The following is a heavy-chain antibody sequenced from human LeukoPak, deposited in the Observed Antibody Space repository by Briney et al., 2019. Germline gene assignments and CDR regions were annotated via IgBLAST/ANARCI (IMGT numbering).Heavy chain of an antibody. CDR3: ARDFDDYVGCFDL. V-gene: IGHV3-21*01. CDR1: EFTFSSYT. CDR2: ITSSSGYK. J-gene: IGHJ2*01. Sequence: GGSLRLSCAASEFTFSSYTMNWVRQAPGKGLEWVSSITSSSGYKYYADSVKGRFTISRDNARNSVSLQMNSLRTEDTAVYYCARDFDDYVGCFDLWGRGTLVTVSS. D-gene: IGHD4-23*01.